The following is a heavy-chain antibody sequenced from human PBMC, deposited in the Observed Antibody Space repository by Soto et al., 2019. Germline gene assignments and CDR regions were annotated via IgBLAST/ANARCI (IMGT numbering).Heavy chain of an antibody. V-gene: IGHV4-34*01. D-gene: IGHD2-15*01. CDR3: ARGGGYCSGGSCYSYYYYYMDV. CDR1: GGSFSGYY. Sequence: SETLSLTCAVYGGSFSGYYWSWIRQPPGTGLEWIGEINHSGSTNYNPSLKSRVTISVDTSKNQFSLKLSSVTAADTAVYYCARGGGYCSGGSCYSYYYYYMDVWGKGTTVT. J-gene: IGHJ6*03. CDR2: INHSGST.